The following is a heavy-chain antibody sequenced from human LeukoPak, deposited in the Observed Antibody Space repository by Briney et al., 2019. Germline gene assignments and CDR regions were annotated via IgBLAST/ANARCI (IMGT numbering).Heavy chain of an antibody. Sequence: GGSLRLSCAASGFTFSSYAMSWVRQAPGKGLQWLAYISTSGSITYYADSVKGRFTISRDNAKNSVYLQMNSLRAEDTAVYYCAKPARTDYADYWGQGTLVTVSS. J-gene: IGHJ4*02. V-gene: IGHV3-48*04. CDR2: ISTSGSIT. CDR3: AKPARTDYADY. CDR1: GFTFSSYA. D-gene: IGHD1-14*01.